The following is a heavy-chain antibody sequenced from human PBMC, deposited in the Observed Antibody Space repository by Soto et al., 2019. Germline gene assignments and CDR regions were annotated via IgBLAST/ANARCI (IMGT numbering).Heavy chain of an antibody. Sequence: QVQLVESGGGVVQPGRSLRLSCAASGFTFSSYAMHWVRQAPGKGLEWVAVISYDGSNKYYADSVKGRFTISRDNSKNTLYLQMNSLKAEDTALYYCARDYFLRGASPGEFQGKGWFDPWGQGTLVTVSS. D-gene: IGHD3-10*01. CDR1: GFTFSSYA. CDR2: ISYDGSNK. CDR3: ARDYFLRGASPGEFQGKGWFDP. J-gene: IGHJ5*02. V-gene: IGHV3-30-3*01.